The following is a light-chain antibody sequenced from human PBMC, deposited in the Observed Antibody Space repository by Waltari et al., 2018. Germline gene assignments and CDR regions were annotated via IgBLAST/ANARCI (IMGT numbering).Light chain of an antibody. CDR1: SSDVGAYNY. CDR3: SSYISSSTLEL. V-gene: IGLV2-14*03. J-gene: IGLJ2*01. CDR2: DVS. Sequence: QSALTQPASVSGSPGQSITISCTGTSSDVGAYNYVSWYQQHPGKAPKLMIFDVSNRPSGVSNRVSGSKSGNTASRTISGLQAEDEADYYCSSYISSSTLELFGGGTSLTVL.